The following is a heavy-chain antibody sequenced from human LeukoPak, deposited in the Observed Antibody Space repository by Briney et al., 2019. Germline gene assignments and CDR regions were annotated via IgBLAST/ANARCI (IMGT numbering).Heavy chain of an antibody. CDR1: GFTFSDYF. Sequence: PGGSLRLSCVASGFTFSDYFMSWIRQAPGKGLEWLSFINSAGDNIYYADSVKGRFTVSRDNAKNSLSLQMNRLRAEDTAVYYCARVYSSGYSLDYWGQGTLVTVSS. V-gene: IGHV3-11*04. CDR2: INSAGDNI. J-gene: IGHJ4*02. CDR3: ARVYSSGYSLDY. D-gene: IGHD3-22*01.